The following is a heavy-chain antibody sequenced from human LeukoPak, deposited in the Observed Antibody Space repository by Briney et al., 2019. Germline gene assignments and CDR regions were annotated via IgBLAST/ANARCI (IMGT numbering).Heavy chain of an antibody. CDR2: IYYSGST. CDR1: GGSISSSSYY. V-gene: IGHV4-39*01. J-gene: IGHJ6*04. CDR3: ARTLDV. Sequence: SETLSLTCTVSGGSISSSSYYWGWIRQPPEKGLEWIWSIYYSGSTYYNPSLKSRVTISVDTSKNQFSLKLSSVTAAVMAVYYRARTLDVWGKGTTVTVSS.